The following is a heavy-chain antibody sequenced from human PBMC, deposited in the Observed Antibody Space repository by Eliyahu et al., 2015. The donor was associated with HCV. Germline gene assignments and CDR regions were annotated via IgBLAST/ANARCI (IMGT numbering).Heavy chain of an antibody. Sequence: EVHLVASGGGLVQPGGSLRLSCAASGVIFRXEYVDWVRQAPGRGLEWIGHIRNKASGYTTEYAASVKGRFIISRDDSENSLFLQMSNLKTEDSAVYYCAREYTISIYRAFDIWAQGTIVTVSS. CDR3: AREYTISIYRAFDI. D-gene: IGHD3-3*02. J-gene: IGHJ3*02. V-gene: IGHV3-72*01. CDR1: GVIFRXEY. CDR2: IRNKASGYTT.